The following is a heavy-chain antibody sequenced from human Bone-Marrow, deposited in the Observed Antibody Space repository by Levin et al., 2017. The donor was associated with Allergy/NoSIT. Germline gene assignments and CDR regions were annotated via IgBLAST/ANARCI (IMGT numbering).Heavy chain of an antibody. D-gene: IGHD3-9*01. CDR1: GGSISSAGYH. V-gene: IGHV4-31*03. Sequence: SETLSLTCTVSGGSISSAGYHWTWIRQSPGKGLEWIGYISYRGTTYYDPSLKSRLTMSLDTSEQRFSLNLNSVTAADTAIYYCARLDGYYFDYWGQGTLVTVSS. CDR3: ARLDGYYFDY. J-gene: IGHJ4*02. CDR2: ISYRGTT.